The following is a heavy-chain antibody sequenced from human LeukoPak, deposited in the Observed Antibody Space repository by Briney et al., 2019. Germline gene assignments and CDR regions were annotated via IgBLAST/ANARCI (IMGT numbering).Heavy chain of an antibody. J-gene: IGHJ4*02. D-gene: IGHD3-22*01. Sequence: SETLSLTCTVSGGSISSYYCSWIRQPAGKGLEWIGRIYTSGSTDYNPSLKSRVTMSVDTSKNQFSLKLSSVTAADTAVYYCARDPDYDSSGYCFDYWGQGTLVTVSS. CDR2: IYTSGST. V-gene: IGHV4-4*07. CDR1: GGSISSYY. CDR3: ARDPDYDSSGYCFDY.